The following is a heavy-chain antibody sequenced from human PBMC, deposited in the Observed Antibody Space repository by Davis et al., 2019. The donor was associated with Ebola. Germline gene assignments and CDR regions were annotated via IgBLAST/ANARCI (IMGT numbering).Heavy chain of an antibody. CDR3: ARIPETHGSGTYDV. J-gene: IGHJ6*02. V-gene: IGHV3-7*01. CDR1: GFTFSSYW. D-gene: IGHD3-10*01. Sequence: GESLKISCAASGFTFSSYWMSWVRQAPGKGLEWVANIKQDGSEKYYVDSVKGRFTISRDNAKNSLYLQMNSLRAEDTAVYYCARIPETHGSGTYDVWGQGTTVTVSS. CDR2: IKQDGSEK.